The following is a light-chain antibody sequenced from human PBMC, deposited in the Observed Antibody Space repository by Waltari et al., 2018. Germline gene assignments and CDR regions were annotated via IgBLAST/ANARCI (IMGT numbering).Light chain of an antibody. J-gene: IGKJ4*01. CDR3: QQYHNYPF. Sequence: AIRITQSPSSLSASTGDRVTITCRASQGISSYLAWYQQKPGKAPKPLIYGASTLQSGVPSRFSGSGSGTDFTLTISCLQSEYFATYYCQQYHNYPFFGGGTRVEIK. CDR2: GAS. V-gene: IGKV1-8*01. CDR1: QGISSY.